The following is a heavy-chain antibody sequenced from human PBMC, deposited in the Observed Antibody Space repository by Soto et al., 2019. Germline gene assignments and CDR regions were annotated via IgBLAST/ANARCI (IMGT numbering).Heavy chain of an antibody. V-gene: IGHV1-3*01. CDR3: ALGYSGYDYLYYYYYYMDV. J-gene: IGHJ6*03. Sequence: GASVKVSCKASGYTFTSYAMHWVRQAPGQRLEWMGWINAGNGNTKYSQKFQGRVTITRDTSASTAYMELSSLRSEDTAVYYCALGYSGYDYLYYYYYYMDVWGKGTTVTVSS. D-gene: IGHD5-12*01. CDR2: INAGNGNT. CDR1: GYTFTSYA.